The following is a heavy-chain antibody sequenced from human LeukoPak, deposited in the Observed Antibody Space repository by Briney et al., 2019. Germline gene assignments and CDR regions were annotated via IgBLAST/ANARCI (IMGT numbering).Heavy chain of an antibody. CDR1: GFTFTNYA. J-gene: IGHJ4*02. CDR3: ARTDYDSSGYCDY. CDR2: ISSSGSTI. Sequence: GGSLRLSCAASGFTFTNYAMNWVRQAPGKGLEWVSYISSSGSTIYYADSVKGRFTISRDNAKNSLYLQMNSLRAEDTAVYYCARTDYDSSGYCDYWGQGTLVTVSS. V-gene: IGHV3-48*03. D-gene: IGHD3-22*01.